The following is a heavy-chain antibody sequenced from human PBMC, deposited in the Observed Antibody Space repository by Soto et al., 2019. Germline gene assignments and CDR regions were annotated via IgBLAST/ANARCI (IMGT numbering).Heavy chain of an antibody. D-gene: IGHD1-26*01. V-gene: IGHV3-30-3*01. CDR3: ARDNLFSASWTSDMDV. CDR1: GLTFSLSA. Sequence: GGALTLFCAASGLTFSLSALHWVRQAPGKGLDWLAVISYEGNTKFYADSVRGRFTISRDNSNDTVYLQMNSLRPEDTALYFCARDNLFSASWTSDMDVWGQGTTVTVSS. CDR2: ISYEGNTK. J-gene: IGHJ6*02.